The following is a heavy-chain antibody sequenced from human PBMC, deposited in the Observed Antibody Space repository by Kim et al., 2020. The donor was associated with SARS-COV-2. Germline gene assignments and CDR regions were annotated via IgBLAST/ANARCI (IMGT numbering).Heavy chain of an antibody. V-gene: IGHV3-48*03. D-gene: IGHD4-4*01. CDR2: IIGSGTTI. CDR3: ARGPNYSPFDY. J-gene: IGHJ4*02. CDR1: GFTFSSYE. Sequence: GGSLRRSCAASGFTFSSYEMNWVRQAPGKGLEWVSYIIGSGTTIYYADSVRGRVTISRDNDKNSLYLQMNSLRAEDTAVYYCARGPNYSPFDYWGQGTLV.